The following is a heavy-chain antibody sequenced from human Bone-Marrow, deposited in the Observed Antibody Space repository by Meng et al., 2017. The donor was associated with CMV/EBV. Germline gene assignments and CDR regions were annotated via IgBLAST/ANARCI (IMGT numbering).Heavy chain of an antibody. CDR1: GFTFSTYP. J-gene: IGHJ4*02. D-gene: IGHD4-11*01. CDR2: ISSSSSYT. Sequence: GGSLRLSCAASGFTFSTYPMNWVRQAPGKGLEWVSYISSSSSYTSYTDSVKGRFTISRDNAKNSLYLQMNSLRAEDTAVYYCARDLPHYSLDYWGQGTLVTVS. V-gene: IGHV3-21*05. CDR3: ARDLPHYSLDY.